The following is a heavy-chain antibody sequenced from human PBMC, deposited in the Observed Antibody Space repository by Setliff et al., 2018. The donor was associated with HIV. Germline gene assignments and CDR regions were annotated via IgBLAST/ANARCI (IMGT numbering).Heavy chain of an antibody. Sequence: SETLSLTCAVSGGSMRSSGYSWTWIRQAPGKGLEWVGYIYYNGNAYYNPSLKSRVTISVDRSKNQFSLKLSSVTAADTDVYYCARRGDFFYYAMDVWGQGTTVTVSS. CDR2: IYYNGNA. CDR1: GGSMRSSGYS. V-gene: IGHV4-30-2*01. J-gene: IGHJ6*02. CDR3: ARRGDFFYYAMDV.